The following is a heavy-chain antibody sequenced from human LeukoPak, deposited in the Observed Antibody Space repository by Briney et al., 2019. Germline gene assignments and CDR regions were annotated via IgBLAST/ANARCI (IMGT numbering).Heavy chain of an antibody. V-gene: IGHV4-30-4*01. CDR3: ARLYGSGSYFLTPLDY. J-gene: IGHJ4*02. Sequence: SETLSLTCTVSGGSISSGDYYWSWIRQPPGKGLEWIGFIYHTGSFHYNPSLKSRVTLSVDTSKNQFSLKLSSVTTADTAVYYCARLYGSGSYFLTPLDYWSQGTLVTVSS. CDR2: IYHTGSF. D-gene: IGHD3-10*01. CDR1: GGSISSGDYY.